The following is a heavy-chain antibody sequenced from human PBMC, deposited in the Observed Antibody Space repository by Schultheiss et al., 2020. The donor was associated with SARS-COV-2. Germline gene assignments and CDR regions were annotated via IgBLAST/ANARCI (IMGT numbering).Heavy chain of an antibody. D-gene: IGHD6-19*01. CDR2: INHSGST. CDR1: GFIFSTYW. J-gene: IGHJ6*02. CDR3: ASGYSSGWVIGYYYGMDV. V-gene: IGHV4-34*09. Sequence: LRLSFPASGFIFSTYWMNWVRQAPGKGLEWIGEINHSGSTYYNPSLKSRVTISVDTSKNQFSLKLSSVTAADTAVYYCASGYSSGWVIGYYYGMDVWGQGTTVTVSS.